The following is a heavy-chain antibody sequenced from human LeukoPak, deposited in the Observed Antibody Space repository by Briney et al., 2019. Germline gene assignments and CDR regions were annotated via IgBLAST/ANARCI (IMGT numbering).Heavy chain of an antibody. CDR1: GGSISSYY. Sequence: SETLSLTCTVSGGSISSYYWSWIRQPPGKGLEWIGYIYYSGSTNYNPSLKSRVTISVDTSKNQVSLKMSSVTAADTAVYYCARDSGTTGEVKFDPWGQGTLVTVSS. CDR3: ARDSGTTGEVKFDP. D-gene: IGHD3-10*01. V-gene: IGHV4-59*12. J-gene: IGHJ5*02. CDR2: IYYSGST.